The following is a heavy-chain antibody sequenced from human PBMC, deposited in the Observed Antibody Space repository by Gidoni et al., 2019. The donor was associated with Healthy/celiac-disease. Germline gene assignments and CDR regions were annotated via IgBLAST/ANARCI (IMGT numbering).Heavy chain of an antibody. CDR2: IWYGGSHN. V-gene: IGHV3-33*01. CDR1: GVTFSSYG. J-gene: IGHJ3*02. Sequence: QGQLVESGGGGVQPGRSLRLAWEETGVTFSSYGMHWARKAPGKGLALVAFIWYGGSHNYYADSVKGRFTISRDHSKTTLYLQMNSLRAEDTAVYYCASLLREPGAGGEDDAFDIWGQGTMVTVSS. D-gene: IGHD3-10*01. CDR3: ASLLREPGAGGEDDAFDI.